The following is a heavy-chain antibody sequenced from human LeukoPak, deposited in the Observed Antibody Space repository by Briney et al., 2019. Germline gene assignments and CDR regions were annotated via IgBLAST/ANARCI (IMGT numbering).Heavy chain of an antibody. CDR2: IFYNGST. Sequence: PSETLSLTCTVSGGSISSYYWSWIRQPPGKGLEWIGYIFYNGSTHYNPSLKSRVTISLDTSKNQFSLKLASVTAADTAVYYCAREGGSYGGDFDYWGQGTLATVSS. CDR3: AREGGSYGGDFDY. V-gene: IGHV4-59*01. CDR1: GGSISSYY. D-gene: IGHD1-26*01. J-gene: IGHJ4*02.